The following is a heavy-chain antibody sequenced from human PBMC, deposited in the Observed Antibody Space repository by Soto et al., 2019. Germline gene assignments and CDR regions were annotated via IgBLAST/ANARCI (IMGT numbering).Heavy chain of an antibody. CDR2: ISSSSSYI. CDR1: GFTFSSYS. J-gene: IGHJ3*02. CDR3: ARDSGSGRGNAFDI. V-gene: IGHV3-21*01. D-gene: IGHD6-19*01. Sequence: EVQLVESGGGLVKPGGSLRLSCAASGFTFSSYSMNWVRQAPGKGLEWVSSISSSSSYIYYADSVKGRFTISRDNAKNSLYLQMNSLRAEDTAVDYWARDSGSGRGNAFDIWGQGTMVTVSS.